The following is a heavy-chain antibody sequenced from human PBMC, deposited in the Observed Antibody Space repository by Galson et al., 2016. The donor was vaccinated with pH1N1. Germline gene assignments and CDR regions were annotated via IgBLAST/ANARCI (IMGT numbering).Heavy chain of an antibody. Sequence: SLRLSCAASGFIFSSYAMTWVRQAPGRGLEWVSSISAGSTATFYADSVKGRFTISRDNSKNTLYLQMNSLRAEDTAVYYCARDRLPYGGNTEGICYYNGMYVWGQWTTVTVSS. CDR2: ISAGSTAT. D-gene: IGHD4-23*01. CDR3: ARDRLPYGGNTEGICYYNGMYV. J-gene: IGHJ6*02. CDR1: GFIFSSYA. V-gene: IGHV3-23*01.